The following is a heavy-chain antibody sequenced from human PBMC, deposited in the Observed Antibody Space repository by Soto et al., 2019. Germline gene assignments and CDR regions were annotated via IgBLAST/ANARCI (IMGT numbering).Heavy chain of an antibody. V-gene: IGHV3-48*01. CDR2: ISSSSSTI. Sequence: EVQLVESGGGLVQPGGSLRLSCAASGFTFSSYSMNWVRQAPGKGLEWVSYISSSSSTIYYAPSVQGRFTIPRDNAKNSLYLQMNSLRAEDTAVYYCTFEYSSSSGAFDIWGQGTMVTVSS. J-gene: IGHJ3*02. D-gene: IGHD6-6*01. CDR3: TFEYSSSSGAFDI. CDR1: GFTFSSYS.